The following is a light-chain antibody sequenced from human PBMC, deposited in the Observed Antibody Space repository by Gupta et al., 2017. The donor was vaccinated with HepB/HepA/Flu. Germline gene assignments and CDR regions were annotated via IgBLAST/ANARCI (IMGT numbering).Light chain of an antibody. CDR1: QSLGYGDGKNY. CDR3: RHGIHSICT. Sequence: DVVLTHSPPSLPVTLGQPASISCSASQSLGYGDGKNYLNWLQQRPGQAPRRLIYKVSNRVCGVPDRFNGSGSGTDCTLKISRVEAEDLGVYYCRHGIHSICTFGQGTKLEI. V-gene: IGKV2-30*01. CDR2: KVS. J-gene: IGKJ2*02.